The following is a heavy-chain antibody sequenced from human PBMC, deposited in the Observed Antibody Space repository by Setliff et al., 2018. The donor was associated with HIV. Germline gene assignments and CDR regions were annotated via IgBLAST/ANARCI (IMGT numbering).Heavy chain of an antibody. V-gene: IGHV4-61*08. J-gene: IGHJ4*02. CDR2: IYYSGIT. CDR1: GDSVTSGDYY. Sequence: SETLSLTCTVSGDSVTSGDYYWSWIRQSPGKGLEWIGYIYYSGITTYNPSLKSRVTISIDTSKNQFSLRLHSVTAADTAVYYCARDPPGYGDSNDYWGQGTLVTVSS. CDR3: ARDPPGYGDSNDY. D-gene: IGHD4-17*01.